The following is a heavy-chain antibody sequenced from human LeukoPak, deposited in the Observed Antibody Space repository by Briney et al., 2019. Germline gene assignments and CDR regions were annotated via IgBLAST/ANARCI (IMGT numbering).Heavy chain of an antibody. V-gene: IGHV3-23*01. D-gene: IGHD6-13*01. Sequence: GGSLRLSCAASGFTFSNYALGWVRQAPGKGLEWVSTICGSGSCTYYADSVKGRFTISRDNSRNTLYLQMNSLRAEDTAVYYCARDAGSSRSYYFDYWGQGTLVTVSS. CDR1: GFTFSNYA. J-gene: IGHJ4*02. CDR2: ICGSGSCT. CDR3: ARDAGSSRSYYFDY.